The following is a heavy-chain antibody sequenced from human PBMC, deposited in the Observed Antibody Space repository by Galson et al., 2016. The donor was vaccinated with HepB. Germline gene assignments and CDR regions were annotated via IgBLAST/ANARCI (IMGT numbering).Heavy chain of an antibody. D-gene: IGHD5-18*01. CDR2: IDAGNGNT. Sequence: SVKVSCKASGYSFTTNAMHWVRQAPGQRPEWMGWIDAGNGNTQYSQKFHGRVTFTRDTSASTAYMEVSSLTSEDTAVYYCARDVDKAMVLGYWGQGTLVTVSS. V-gene: IGHV1-3*01. CDR3: ARDVDKAMVLGY. J-gene: IGHJ4*02. CDR1: GYSFTTNA.